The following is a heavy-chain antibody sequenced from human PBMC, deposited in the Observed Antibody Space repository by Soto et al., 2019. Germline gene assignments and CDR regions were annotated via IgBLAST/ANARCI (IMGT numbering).Heavy chain of an antibody. CDR1: GFTFSSYS. CDR3: ARDKSAGLVWSNYYYGMDV. CDR2: ISSSSSYI. J-gene: IGHJ6*02. Sequence: AGSLRLSCAASGFTFSSYSMNWVRHAPGKGLEWVSSISSSSSYIYYADSVKGRFTISRDNAKNSLYLQMNSLRAEDTAVYYCARDKSAGLVWSNYYYGMDVWGQGTTVTVSS. V-gene: IGHV3-21*01. D-gene: IGHD6-19*01.